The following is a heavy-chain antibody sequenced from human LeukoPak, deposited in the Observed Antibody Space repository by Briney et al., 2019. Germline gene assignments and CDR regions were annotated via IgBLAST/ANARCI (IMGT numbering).Heavy chain of an antibody. CDR2: IWCVGSST. V-gene: IGHV3-33*01. CDR1: GFTFSSYG. CDR3: ARGSIAAATMSHWFDP. J-gene: IGHJ5*02. D-gene: IGHD6-13*01. Sequence: GGSLRLSCAASGFTFSSYGMHWVRQAPGQGLEWVAVIWCVGSSTYYADSVKGRFTISRDTSKNTLYLQMNSLRSEDTAVYYCARGSIAAATMSHWFDPWGQGTLVTVSP.